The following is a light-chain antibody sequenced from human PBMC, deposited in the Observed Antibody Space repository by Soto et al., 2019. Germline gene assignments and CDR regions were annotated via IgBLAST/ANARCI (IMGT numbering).Light chain of an antibody. CDR3: LHYNKWPRWT. CDR1: QSVSSN. V-gene: IGKV3-15*01. CDR2: DAS. J-gene: IGKJ1*01. Sequence: EIVMTQSPAILSLSPGESATLSCRVSQSVSSNLAWYQQKPGQAPRLIIYDASSRATGIPARFIGSGSGTEFTLTISSLQSADFAVYYCLHYNKWPRWTFGQGTKVDI.